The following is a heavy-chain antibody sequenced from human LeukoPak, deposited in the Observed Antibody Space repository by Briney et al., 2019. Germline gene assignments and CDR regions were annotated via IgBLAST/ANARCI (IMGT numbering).Heavy chain of an antibody. Sequence: ASVKVSCKASGYTFTSYAMHWVRQAPGQRLEWIGWINAGNGNTKYSQKFQGRVTITRDTSASTAYMELSSLRSEDTAVYYCARPLSAAGRLGDAFDIWGQGTMVTVSS. V-gene: IGHV1-3*01. CDR3: ARPLSAAGRLGDAFDI. J-gene: IGHJ3*02. CDR2: INAGNGNT. CDR1: GYTFTSYA. D-gene: IGHD6-13*01.